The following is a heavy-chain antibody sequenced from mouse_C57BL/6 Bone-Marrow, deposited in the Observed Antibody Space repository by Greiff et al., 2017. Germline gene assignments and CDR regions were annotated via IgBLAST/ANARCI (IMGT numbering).Heavy chain of an antibody. Sequence: EVMLVESGGGLVKPGGSLKLSCAASGFTFSSYAMPWVRQTPEKRLEWVATISDGGSYTYYPDNVKGRFTISRDNAKNNLYLQMSHLKSEDTAMYYCARYGSSSFAYWGQGTLVTVSA. V-gene: IGHV5-4*03. J-gene: IGHJ3*01. CDR3: ARYGSSSFAY. CDR2: ISDGGSYT. D-gene: IGHD1-1*01. CDR1: GFTFSSYA.